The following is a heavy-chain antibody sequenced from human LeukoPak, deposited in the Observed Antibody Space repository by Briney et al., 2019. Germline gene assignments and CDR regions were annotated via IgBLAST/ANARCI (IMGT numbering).Heavy chain of an antibody. J-gene: IGHJ3*02. V-gene: IGHV4-59*01. CDR3: ARDSRHAFDI. CDR2: IYYSGST. Sequence: SETLSLTCTVSGGSISSYYWSWIRQPPGKGLEWIGYIYYSGSTNYNPSLESRVTISVDTSKNQFSLKLSSVTAADTAVYYCARDSRHAFDIWGQGTMVTVSS. CDR1: GGSISSYY.